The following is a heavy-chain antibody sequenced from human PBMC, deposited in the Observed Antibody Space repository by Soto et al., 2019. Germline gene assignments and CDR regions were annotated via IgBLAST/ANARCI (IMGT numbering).Heavy chain of an antibody. CDR1: GFTFRNFG. J-gene: IGHJ4*02. CDR3: ARSQYCSSASCFAFDY. Sequence: QVQLVESGGRAVQPGRSLRLACAISGFTFRNFGMQWVRQAPGKGLEWVAVIWSDGNKTFYRNSVKGRFTISRDNAENTLFLQMNSLRVEDTAFYYCARSQYCSSASCFAFDYWGRGTLVTVSS. D-gene: IGHD2-2*01. CDR2: IWSDGNKT. V-gene: IGHV3-33*01.